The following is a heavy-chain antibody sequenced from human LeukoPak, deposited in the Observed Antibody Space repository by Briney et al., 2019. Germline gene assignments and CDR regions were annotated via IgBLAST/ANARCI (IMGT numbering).Heavy chain of an antibody. V-gene: IGHV6-1*01. J-gene: IGHJ4*02. CDR3: AREHGYSSGWYSG. D-gene: IGHD6-19*01. Sequence: SQTLSLTCAISGDSVSSNSVAWNWIRQSPSRGLEWLGRTYYRSKWYNDYAASVKSRISVSPDTSKNQFSLQLSSVALEDTAVYYCAREHGYSSGWYSGWGQGTLVTVSS. CDR1: GDSVSSNSVA. CDR2: TYYRSKWYN.